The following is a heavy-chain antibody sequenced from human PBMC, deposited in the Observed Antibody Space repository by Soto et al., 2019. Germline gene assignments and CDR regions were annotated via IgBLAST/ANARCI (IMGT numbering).Heavy chain of an antibody. CDR1: GFTFSSST. Sequence: GVSLRLSCAASGFTFSSSTMNWVRQAPGKGLEWVSAIIDSGGYTYYADSVKGRFTISRDKSKNTLYLQMNSLRAEDTALYYCAKETYYYYGMDVWGQGTTGSVSS. V-gene: IGHV3-23*01. CDR2: IIDSGGYT. CDR3: AKETYYYYGMDV. J-gene: IGHJ6*02.